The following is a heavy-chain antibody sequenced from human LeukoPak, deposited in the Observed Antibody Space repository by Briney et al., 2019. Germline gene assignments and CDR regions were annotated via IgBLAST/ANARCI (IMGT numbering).Heavy chain of an antibody. V-gene: IGHV3-21*01. CDR3: ARDPIAVAGTKDY. D-gene: IGHD6-19*01. Sequence: GGSLRLSCAASGFTFSSYRMNWVRQAPGKGLEWVSSISSSSSYIYYADSVKGRFTISRDNAKNSLYLQMNSLRAEDTAVYYCARDPIAVAGTKDYWGQGTLVTVSS. CDR2: ISSSSSYI. CDR1: GFTFSSYR. J-gene: IGHJ4*02.